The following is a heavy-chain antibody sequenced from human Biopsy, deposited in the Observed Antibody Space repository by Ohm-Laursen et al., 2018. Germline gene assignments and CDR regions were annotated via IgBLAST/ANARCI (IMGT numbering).Heavy chain of an antibody. CDR3: ARWPSGVATRG. J-gene: IGHJ4*02. D-gene: IGHD5-24*01. Sequence: SLRLSCTAPGFTVYNNYMTWVRQAPGKGLEWVSLIYSGGDTRYAASVKGRFTISRDSSKNTLYLQMNSLRVEDTAVYYCARWPSGVATRGRGQGTLVTVSS. CDR1: GFTVYNNY. CDR2: IYSGGDT. V-gene: IGHV3-66*01.